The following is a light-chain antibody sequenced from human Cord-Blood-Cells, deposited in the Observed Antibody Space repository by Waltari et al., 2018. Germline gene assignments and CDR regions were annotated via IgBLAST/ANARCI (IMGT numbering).Light chain of an antibody. CDR3: QQYDNLPMYT. J-gene: IGKJ2*01. V-gene: IGKV1-33*01. Sequence: DIQMTQSPSSLSASVGDRVTITCQASQDISNYLNWYQQKPGKAPKLLIYDASTLETGVPSRFSGSGSGTDFTFTIRSLQPEDIATYYCQQYDNLPMYTFGQGTKLEIK. CDR1: QDISNY. CDR2: DAS.